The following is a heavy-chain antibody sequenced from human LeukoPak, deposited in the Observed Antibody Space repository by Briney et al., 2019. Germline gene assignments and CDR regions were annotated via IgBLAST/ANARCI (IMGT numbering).Heavy chain of an antibody. CDR1: GYTFTGYN. D-gene: IGHD2/OR15-2a*01. CDR2: INPNSGGA. Sequence: ASVKLSCKASGYTFTGYNMRWVRQAPGQGLEWMGWINPNSGGANYTQKFQGRVTMTRDASISTTYMELSRLRSDDAAVYYCARGQQEYYAFVIWGQGTMVTVSS. CDR3: ARGQQEYYAFVI. V-gene: IGHV1-2*02. J-gene: IGHJ3*02.